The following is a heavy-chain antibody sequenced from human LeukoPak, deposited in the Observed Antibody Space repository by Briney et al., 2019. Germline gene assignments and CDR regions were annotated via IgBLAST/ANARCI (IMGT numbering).Heavy chain of an antibody. Sequence: SETLSLTCTVSGGSISSYYWSWIRQPPGKGLEWIGYIYTSGSTNYNPSLKSRVTISVDTSKNQFSLKLSSVTAADTAVYYCARHWGSGTDDYYGMDVWGQGTTVTVSS. CDR2: IYTSGST. CDR1: GGSISSYY. J-gene: IGHJ6*02. CDR3: ARHWGSGTDDYYGMDV. D-gene: IGHD3-16*01. V-gene: IGHV4-4*09.